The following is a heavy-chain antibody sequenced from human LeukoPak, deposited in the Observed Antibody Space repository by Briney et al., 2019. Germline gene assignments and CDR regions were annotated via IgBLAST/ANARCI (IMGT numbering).Heavy chain of an antibody. Sequence: ASVKVSCKASGYTFTSYGISWVRQAPGQGLEWMGWISAYNGNTNYAQKLQGRATMTTDTSTSTAYMELRSLRSDDTAVYYCARDRKVTMVRRAFDIWGQGTMVTVSS. V-gene: IGHV1-18*01. D-gene: IGHD3-10*01. CDR2: ISAYNGNT. J-gene: IGHJ3*02. CDR3: ARDRKVTMVRRAFDI. CDR1: GYTFTSYG.